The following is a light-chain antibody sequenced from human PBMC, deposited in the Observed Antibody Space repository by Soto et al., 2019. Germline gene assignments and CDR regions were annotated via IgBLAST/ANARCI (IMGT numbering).Light chain of an antibody. J-gene: IGKJ4*01. CDR3: QQYHVYPLT. CDR1: QSISSSL. CDR2: KAS. Sequence: DIQMTQSPSTLSASVGDRVTITCRASQSISSSLLAWYQQKAGKAPKVLIYKASSLESGVPSRFSGSGSGTEFTLTISSLQPDDFATYYCQQYHVYPLTFGGGTKVEIK. V-gene: IGKV1-5*03.